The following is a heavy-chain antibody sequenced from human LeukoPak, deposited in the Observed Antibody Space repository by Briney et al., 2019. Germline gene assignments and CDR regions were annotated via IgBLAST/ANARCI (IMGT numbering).Heavy chain of an antibody. V-gene: IGHV4-34*01. CDR3: ARIGYGGYYYQGRDAFDI. D-gene: IGHD3-22*01. Sequence: PSETLSLTCAVYGGSFSGYCWSWIRQPPGKGLEWIGEINHSGSTNYNPSLKSRVTISVDTSKNQFSLKLSSVTAADTAVYYCARIGYGGYYYQGRDAFDIWGQGTMVTVSS. CDR2: INHSGST. J-gene: IGHJ3*02. CDR1: GGSFSGYC.